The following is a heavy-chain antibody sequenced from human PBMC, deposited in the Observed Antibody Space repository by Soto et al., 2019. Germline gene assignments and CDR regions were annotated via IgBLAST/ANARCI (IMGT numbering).Heavy chain of an antibody. Sequence: ASVKVSCKASGYTFTSYGISRVRQAPGQGLEWMGWISAYNGNTNYAQKLQGRVTMTTDTSTSTAYMELRSLRSDDTAVYYCARRAAAGTAHWFAPWGQGTLVTVSS. CDR1: GYTFTSYG. D-gene: IGHD6-19*01. CDR2: ISAYNGNT. CDR3: ARRAAAGTAHWFAP. J-gene: IGHJ5*02. V-gene: IGHV1-18*01.